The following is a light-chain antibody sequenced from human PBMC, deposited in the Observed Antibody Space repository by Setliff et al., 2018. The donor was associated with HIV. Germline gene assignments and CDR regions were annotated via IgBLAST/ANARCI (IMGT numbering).Light chain of an antibody. CDR1: SSNIGAGYD. CDR2: GST. Sequence: QSALTQPPSVSGAPGQRVTISCTGSSSNIGAGYDVHWYQQLPEKAPKLLIYGSTNRPSGVPDRFSGSKSGTSASLAITGLQAEDEADYYCATWDENVNGPVFGSGTKVTVL. CDR3: ATWDENVNGPV. J-gene: IGLJ1*01. V-gene: IGLV1-40*01.